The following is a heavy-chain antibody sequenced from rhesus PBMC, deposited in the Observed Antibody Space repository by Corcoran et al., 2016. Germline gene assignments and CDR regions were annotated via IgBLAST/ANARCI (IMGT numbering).Heavy chain of an antibody. J-gene: IGHJ2*01. D-gene: IGHD5-42*01. CDR3: ARVGSSWSEWDTVGTEWYFDL. V-gene: IGHV4S14*01. CDR1: GYSISSGYY. Sequence: QVQLQESGPGLVKPSETLSLTCAVSGYSISSGYYWGWIRQPPGKGLEWIGSIYGSGGTNYLNPSLTSRVTLSVDTSRNRFSLKLSSVTAADTAVYYCARVGSSWSEWDTVGTEWYFDLWGPGTPITISS. CDR2: IYGSGGTN.